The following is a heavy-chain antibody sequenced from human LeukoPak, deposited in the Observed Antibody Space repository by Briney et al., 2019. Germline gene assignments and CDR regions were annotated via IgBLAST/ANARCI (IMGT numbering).Heavy chain of an antibody. J-gene: IGHJ6*03. CDR3: ARSGYCSSTSCYRREYYYYYYMDV. Sequence: SETLSLTCAVYGGSFSGYYWSWIRQPPGKGLEWIGEINHSGSTNYNPSPKSRVTISVDTSKNQFSLKLSSVTAADTAVYYCARSGYCSSTSCYRREYYYYYYMDVWGKGTTVTVSS. CDR1: GGSFSGYY. V-gene: IGHV4-34*01. CDR2: INHSGST. D-gene: IGHD2-2*02.